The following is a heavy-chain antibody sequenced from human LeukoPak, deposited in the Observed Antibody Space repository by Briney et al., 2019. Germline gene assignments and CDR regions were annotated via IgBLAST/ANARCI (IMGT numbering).Heavy chain of an antibody. CDR3: AGGPYCAGGTCYSQYFDY. CDR2: NSAYNGNT. D-gene: IGHD2-15*01. J-gene: IGHJ4*02. Sequence: ASVKVSCKASGYTFTSYGISWVRQAPGQGLEWMGWNSAYNGNTNYVQKLQGRVTMTTDTSTSTAYMELRSLRSDDTAVYYCAGGPYCAGGTCYSQYFDYWGQGTLVTVSS. V-gene: IGHV1-18*01. CDR1: GYTFTSYG.